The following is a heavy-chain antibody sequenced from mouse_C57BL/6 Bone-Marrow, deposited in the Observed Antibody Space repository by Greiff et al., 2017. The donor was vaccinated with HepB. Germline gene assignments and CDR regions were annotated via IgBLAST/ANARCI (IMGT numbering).Heavy chain of an antibody. CDR2: IYPRSGNT. J-gene: IGHJ3*01. D-gene: IGHD3-2*02. Sequence: QVQLQQSGAELARPGASVKLSCKASGYTFTSYGISWVKQRTGQGLEWIGEIYPRSGNTYYNEKFKGKATLTADKSSSTAYMELRSLTSEDSAVYFCARRAAKATPFAYWGQGTLVTVSA. CDR3: ARRAAKATPFAY. V-gene: IGHV1-81*01. CDR1: GYTFTSYG.